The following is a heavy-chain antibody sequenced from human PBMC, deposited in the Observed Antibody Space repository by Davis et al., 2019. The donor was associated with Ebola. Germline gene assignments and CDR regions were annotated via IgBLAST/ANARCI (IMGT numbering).Heavy chain of an antibody. Sequence: GESLKISCAASGFTFSSYSMNWVRQAPGKGLEWVSSISSSSSYIYYADSVKGRFTISRDNAKNSLYLQMNSLRAEDTAVYYCAKDPVGATTRGGYFDYWGQGTLVTVSS. CDR2: ISSSSSYI. J-gene: IGHJ4*02. CDR3: AKDPVGATTRGGYFDY. D-gene: IGHD1-26*01. CDR1: GFTFSSYS. V-gene: IGHV3-21*04.